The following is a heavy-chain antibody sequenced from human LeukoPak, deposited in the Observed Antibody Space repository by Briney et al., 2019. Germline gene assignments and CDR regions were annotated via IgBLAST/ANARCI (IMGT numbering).Heavy chain of an antibody. CDR3: ARRSEFDNTHYHYFDY. D-gene: IGHD2-15*01. V-gene: IGHV4-39*01. Sequence: SKTLSLTCTVSGGSIDSRSYYWDWIRQAPGKGLEWIGTIYHSGSTEYNPSLKSRVAIFVDTSKNQFSLILHSVAAADTAVYYCARRSEFDNTHYHYFDYWGQGALVTVSS. CDR2: IYHSGST. J-gene: IGHJ4*02. CDR1: GGSIDSRSYY.